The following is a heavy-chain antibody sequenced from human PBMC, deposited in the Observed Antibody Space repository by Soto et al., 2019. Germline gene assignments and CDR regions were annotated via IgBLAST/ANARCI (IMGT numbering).Heavy chain of an antibody. CDR2: ISYDGSNK. Sequence: QVQLVEFGGGVVQPGRSLRLSCAASGFTFSSYAMHWVLQAPGKGLEWVAVISYDGSNKYYADSVKGRFTISRDNSKNTQYLQMNSLRAEDTAVYYCARDPSSTTSRWHQFDYWGQGTMVTVSS. V-gene: IGHV3-30-3*01. CDR3: ARDPSSTTSRWHQFDY. CDR1: GFTFSSYA. D-gene: IGHD1-1*01. J-gene: IGHJ4*02.